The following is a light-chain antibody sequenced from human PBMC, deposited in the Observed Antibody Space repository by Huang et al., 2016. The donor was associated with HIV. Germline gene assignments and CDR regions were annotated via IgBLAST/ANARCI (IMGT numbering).Light chain of an antibody. J-gene: IGKJ1*01. CDR3: QEYNKWPPRT. CDR2: GAA. Sequence: EIVLTQSPATLSVSPGERATLSCRASQSVTSNFAWYQQRPGQAPRLLIYGAATRATGIPGRFSGSGCGTEFTLTISSLQSEDFAVYYCQEYNKWPPRTFGQGTKVEIK. CDR1: QSVTSN. V-gene: IGKV3-15*01.